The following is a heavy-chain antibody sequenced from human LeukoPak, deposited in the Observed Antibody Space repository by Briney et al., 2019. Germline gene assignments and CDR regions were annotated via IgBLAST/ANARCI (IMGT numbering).Heavy chain of an antibody. Sequence: GGSLRLSCAASGFTFSNYIMNWVRQAPGKGLEWISYISSSSTIYYADSVKGRFTVSRGNAKNSLYLQMNSLRAEDTAVYYCATGSAAHYYYMDVWGKGTTVTVSS. CDR2: ISSSSTI. D-gene: IGHD6-25*01. CDR1: GFTFSNYI. J-gene: IGHJ6*03. V-gene: IGHV3-48*01. CDR3: ATGSAAHYYYMDV.